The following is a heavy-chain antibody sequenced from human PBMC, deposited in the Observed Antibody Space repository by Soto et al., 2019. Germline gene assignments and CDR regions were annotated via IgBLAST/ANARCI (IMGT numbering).Heavy chain of an antibody. J-gene: IGHJ4*02. V-gene: IGHV4-31*03. CDR1: GGSISSGGYY. Sequence: QVQLQESGPGLVKPSQTLSLTCTVSGGSISSGGYYWSWIRQHPGKGLEWIGYIYYSGSTYYNPSLKSRVTISVDTSKNQCSLKLSSVTAADTAVYYCARTPYDILTDYYFDYWGQGTLVTVSS. D-gene: IGHD3-9*01. CDR2: IYYSGST. CDR3: ARTPYDILTDYYFDY.